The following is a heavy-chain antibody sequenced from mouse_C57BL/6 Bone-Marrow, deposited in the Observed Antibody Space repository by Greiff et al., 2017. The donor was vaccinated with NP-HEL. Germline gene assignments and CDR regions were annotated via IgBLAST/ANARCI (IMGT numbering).Heavy chain of an antibody. J-gene: IGHJ2*01. CDR1: GFTFTSYL. Sequence: QVQLQQPGAELVKPGASVKLSCKASGFTFTSYLMPWVKQRPGRGLEWIGRIDPNSGGTKYNEKFKSKATLTIYNPSSTTYMQTNSLTSEDSAVYYCARYYYVSSSFDYWGQGTTLTVSS. CDR2: IDPNSGGT. D-gene: IGHD1-1*01. CDR3: ARYYYVSSSFDY. V-gene: IGHV1-72*01.